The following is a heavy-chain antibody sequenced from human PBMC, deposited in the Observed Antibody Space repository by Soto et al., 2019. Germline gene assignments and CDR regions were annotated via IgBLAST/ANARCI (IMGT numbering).Heavy chain of an antibody. CDR1: GGSISSYY. Sequence: SETLSLTCTVSGGSISSYYWSWIRQPPGKGLEWIGYIYYSGSTNYNPSLKSRVTISVDTSKNQFSLKLSSVTAADTAVYYCAIQMNRSGLNLYYFDYWGQGTLVTVSS. J-gene: IGHJ4*02. CDR2: IYYSGST. CDR3: AIQMNRSGLNLYYFDY. V-gene: IGHV4-59*08. D-gene: IGHD6-19*01.